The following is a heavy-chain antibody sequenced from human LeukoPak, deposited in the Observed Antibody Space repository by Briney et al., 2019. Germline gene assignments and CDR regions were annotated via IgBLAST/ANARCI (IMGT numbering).Heavy chain of an antibody. CDR2: IYYSGST. Sequence: SETLSLTCTVSGGSISSSSYYWGWIRQPPGKGLEWIGSIYYSGSTYYNPSLKSRVTISVDTSKNQFSLKLSSVTAADTAVYYCARSQLAYCGGDCYPLDAFDIWGQGTMVTVSS. V-gene: IGHV4-39*07. CDR1: GGSISSSSYY. D-gene: IGHD2-21*02. CDR3: ARSQLAYCGGDCYPLDAFDI. J-gene: IGHJ3*02.